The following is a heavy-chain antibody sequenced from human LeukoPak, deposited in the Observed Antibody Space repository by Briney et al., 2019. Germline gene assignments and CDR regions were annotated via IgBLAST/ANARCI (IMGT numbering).Heavy chain of an antibody. CDR1: GGSISSSSYY. V-gene: IGHV4-39*01. CDR3: ARHKDMGTTLTPFDY. CDR2: MYYSGST. J-gene: IGHJ4*02. D-gene: IGHD4-17*01. Sequence: SETLSLTCTVSGGSISSSSYYWGWIRQPPGKGLERIGSMYYSGSTYYNPSLKSRVTISVDTSKNQFSLKLSSVTAADTAVYYCARHKDMGTTLTPFDYWGQGTLVTVSS.